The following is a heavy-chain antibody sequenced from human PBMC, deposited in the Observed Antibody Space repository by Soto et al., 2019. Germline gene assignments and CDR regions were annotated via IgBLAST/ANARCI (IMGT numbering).Heavy chain of an antibody. CDR3: AKDAVYKDGLWLMDS. Sequence: GGSLRLSCAAYGFTISTYAMTWVRQAPGKGLECVSGVTGSGGQIHYADSVKGRFTISKDNSKNTLYLQMSSLREEDTALYYCAKDAVYKDGLWLMDSWGQGTLVTVSS. D-gene: IGHD2-21*01. CDR1: GFTISTYA. J-gene: IGHJ5*02. V-gene: IGHV3-23*01. CDR2: VTGSGGQI.